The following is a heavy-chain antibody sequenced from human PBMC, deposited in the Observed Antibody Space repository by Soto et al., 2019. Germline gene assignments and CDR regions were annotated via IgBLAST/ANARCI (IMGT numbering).Heavy chain of an antibody. V-gene: IGHV3-33*01. CDR1: GFTCRSYG. CDR2: IWYDGSSK. Sequence: GGSLRLSCAASGFTCRSYGMHWVRQAPGKGLEWVALIWYDGSSKYYAESVKGRFTISRDNSKNTLYLQMNSLRAEDTAVYYCARDNSSRLDYWGQGALVTVSS. D-gene: IGHD1-20*01. J-gene: IGHJ4*02. CDR3: ARDNSSRLDY.